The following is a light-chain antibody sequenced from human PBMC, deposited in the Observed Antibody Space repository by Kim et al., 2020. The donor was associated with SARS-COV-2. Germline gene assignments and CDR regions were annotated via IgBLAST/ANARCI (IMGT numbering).Light chain of an antibody. J-gene: IGKJ4*01. CDR1: QDISNW. CDR2: DAS. Sequence: ASLGDRVTITCRASQDISNWLAWYQQKPGKAPKSLIHDASNLQSGVPSRFSGSGSGTDFTLTINSLQPEDFATYYCQQTHSFPLTFGEGTRLDIK. CDR3: QQTHSFPLT. V-gene: IGKV1-12*01.